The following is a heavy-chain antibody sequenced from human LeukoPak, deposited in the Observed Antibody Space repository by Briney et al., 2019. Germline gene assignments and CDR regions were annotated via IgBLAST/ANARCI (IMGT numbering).Heavy chain of an antibody. J-gene: IGHJ4*02. CDR3: ARGRIQPTDY. CDR1: GFTFSSYA. CDR2: ISSSSSYI. Sequence: GGSLRLSCAASGFTFSSYAMSWVRQAPGKGLEWVSSISSSSSYIYYADSVKGRFTISRDNAKNSLYLQMNSLRAEDTAVYYCARGRIQPTDYWGQGTLVTVSS. D-gene: IGHD5-18*01. V-gene: IGHV3-21*01.